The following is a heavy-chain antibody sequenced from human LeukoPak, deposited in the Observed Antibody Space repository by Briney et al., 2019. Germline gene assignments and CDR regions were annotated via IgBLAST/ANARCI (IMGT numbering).Heavy chain of an antibody. J-gene: IGHJ4*02. Sequence: GESLKISCNASGYSFTSYWMGWVRQMPGKGLEWMGIIDPSDSETRYTPSFQGQVTISADKSLSSAYLQWNSLKASDTAMYYCARQTAMGRSGDYWGQGTLVTVSA. CDR1: GYSFTSYW. CDR2: IDPSDSET. V-gene: IGHV5-51*01. D-gene: IGHD5-18*01. CDR3: ARQTAMGRSGDY.